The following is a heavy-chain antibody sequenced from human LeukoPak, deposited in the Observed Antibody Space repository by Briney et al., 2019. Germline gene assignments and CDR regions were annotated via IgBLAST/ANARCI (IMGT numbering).Heavy chain of an antibody. J-gene: IGHJ4*02. CDR3: ATGASKVTTDFANY. Sequence: GESLKISCNASGYSLSNYWISWVRQMPGKGLEWMGRIDPSDSYTKYSPSFEGHVTISVDKSISTAFLQWHSLKASDSAMYYCATGASKVTTDFANYWGQGTQVAVSS. V-gene: IGHV5-10-1*01. D-gene: IGHD4-17*01. CDR1: GYSLSNYW. CDR2: IDPSDSYT.